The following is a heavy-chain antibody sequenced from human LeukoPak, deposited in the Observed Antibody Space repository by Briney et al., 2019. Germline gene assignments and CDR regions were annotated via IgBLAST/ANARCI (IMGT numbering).Heavy chain of an antibody. CDR1: GYTFTSYY. V-gene: IGHV1-46*01. CDR2: INPSGGST. J-gene: IGHJ6*04. CDR3: ASNLRELVRFSYYYYGMDV. Sequence: ASVKVSCKASGYTFTSYYMHWVRQAPGQGLEWMGIINPSGGSTSCAQKFQGRVTMTRDTSTSTVYMELSSLRSEDTAVYYCASNLRELVRFSYYYYGMDVWGKGTTVTVSS. D-gene: IGHD6-13*01.